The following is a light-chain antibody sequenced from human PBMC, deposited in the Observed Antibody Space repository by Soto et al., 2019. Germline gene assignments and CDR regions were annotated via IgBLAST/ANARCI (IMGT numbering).Light chain of an antibody. Sequence: QAVVTQPPSVSGAPGQRVTISCTGSSSNIGAGYDVHWYQQLPGTAPKLLIYGNSNRPSGVPDRFSGSKSGTSASLAITGLQAEDEADYYCQSYDSSPPSVVFGGGTKLTVL. CDR2: GNS. J-gene: IGLJ2*01. V-gene: IGLV1-40*01. CDR3: QSYDSSPPSVV. CDR1: SSNIGAGYD.